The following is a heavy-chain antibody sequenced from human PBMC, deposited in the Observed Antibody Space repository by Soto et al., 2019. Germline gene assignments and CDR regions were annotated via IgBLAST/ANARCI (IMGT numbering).Heavy chain of an antibody. V-gene: IGHV4-59*01. CDR1: GGSISSYY. CDR3: VGSRSAFDI. CDR2: IYYSGST. J-gene: IGHJ3*02. D-gene: IGHD3-16*01. Sequence: LSLTCTVSGGSISSYYWSWIRQPPGKGLEWIGYIYYSGSTNYNPSLKSRVTISVDTSKNQFSLKLSSVTAADTAVYYCVGSRSAFDIWGQGTMVTVSS.